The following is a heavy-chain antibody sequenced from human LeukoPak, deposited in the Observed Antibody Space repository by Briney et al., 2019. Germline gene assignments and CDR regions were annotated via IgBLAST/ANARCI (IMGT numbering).Heavy chain of an antibody. V-gene: IGHV1-18*01. D-gene: IGHD6-13*01. Sequence: ASVNVSCKASGYTFTSYGISWVRQAPGQGLEWMGWISAYNGNTNYAQKLQGRVTMTTDTSTSTAYMELRSLRSDDTAVYYCARVGGPFSAAGFDYWGQRTLVTVSS. CDR1: GYTFTSYG. J-gene: IGHJ4*02. CDR3: ARVGGPFSAAGFDY. CDR2: ISAYNGNT.